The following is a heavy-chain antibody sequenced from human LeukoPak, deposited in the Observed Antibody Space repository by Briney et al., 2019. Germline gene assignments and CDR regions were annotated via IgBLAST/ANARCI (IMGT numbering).Heavy chain of an antibody. J-gene: IGHJ3*02. D-gene: IGHD7-27*01. Sequence: GGSLRLSXGAFGFTFSTYAMSWVRQAPGKGLEWVTAISGSGGTTYYADSVKGRFTISRDNSKNTLYLQMNSLRAEDTAVYYCAKKKNWGLYAFDIWGQGTMVTVSS. V-gene: IGHV3-23*01. CDR3: AKKKNWGLYAFDI. CDR1: GFTFSTYA. CDR2: ISGSGGTT.